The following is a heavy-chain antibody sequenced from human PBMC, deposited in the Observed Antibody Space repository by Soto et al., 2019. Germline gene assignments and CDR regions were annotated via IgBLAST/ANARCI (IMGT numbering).Heavy chain of an antibody. CDR2: IYYSGST. CDR1: GGSISTYY. Sequence: SETRSLTWTGSGGSISTYYWSGIRQPPGKGLEWIGYIYYSGSTNYNPSLKSRVTISVDTSKNQFSLKLSSVTAADTAVYYCARGGWRHIDYWGQGTLVTVSS. J-gene: IGHJ4*02. V-gene: IGHV4-59*08. CDR3: ARGGWRHIDY. D-gene: IGHD3-3*01.